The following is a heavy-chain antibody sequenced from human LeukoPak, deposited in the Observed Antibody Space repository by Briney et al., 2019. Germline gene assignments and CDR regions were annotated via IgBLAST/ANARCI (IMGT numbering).Heavy chain of an antibody. Sequence: ASVRVSCMASGYTFTSFDINWVRQATGQGLEWMGWMNPNNGNTGFVQKFQGRVTMTRNTSISTAYMELSSLRSDDTAVYYCARARITMMAFDVWGQGTVVTVSS. V-gene: IGHV1-8*01. CDR3: ARARITMMAFDV. CDR2: MNPNNGNT. CDR1: GYTFTSFD. J-gene: IGHJ3*01. D-gene: IGHD3-22*01.